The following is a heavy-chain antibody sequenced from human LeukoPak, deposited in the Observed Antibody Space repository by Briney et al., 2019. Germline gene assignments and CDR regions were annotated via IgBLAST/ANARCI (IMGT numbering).Heavy chain of an antibody. V-gene: IGHV3-23*01. CDR2: ISGSGGST. J-gene: IGHJ5*02. CDR3: AKGLAYYYDTLNLGFDP. CDR1: GFTFSSYA. D-gene: IGHD3-22*01. Sequence: TGGSLRLSCAASGFTFSSYAMSWVRQAPGKGLEWVSAISGSGGSTYYADSVNGRFTISRDNSKNTLYLQMNSLRAEDTAVYYCAKGLAYYYDTLNLGFDPWGQGTLVTVSS.